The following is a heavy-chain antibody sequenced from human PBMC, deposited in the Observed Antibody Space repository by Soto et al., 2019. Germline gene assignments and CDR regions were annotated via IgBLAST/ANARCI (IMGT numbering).Heavy chain of an antibody. CDR3: ARGPYYYDSSGYYSF. Sequence: QVQLVQSGAEVKKPGASVKVSCKASGYTFTGYYMHCVRQAPGQGLEWMGWINPNSGGTNYAQKFQGWVTMTRDTSISTAYMELSRLRSDDTAVYYCARGPYYYDSSGYYSFWGQGTLVTVSS. D-gene: IGHD3-22*01. J-gene: IGHJ4*02. CDR2: INPNSGGT. CDR1: GYTFTGYY. V-gene: IGHV1-2*04.